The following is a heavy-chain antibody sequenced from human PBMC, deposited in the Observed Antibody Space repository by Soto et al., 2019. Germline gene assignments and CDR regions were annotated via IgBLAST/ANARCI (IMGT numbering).Heavy chain of an antibody. Sequence: EAQLVESGGGLVKPGGSLRLSCAASGFTFSTYSMNWVRQAPGKGLEWVSSISSSRGYRSYADSVKGRFTISRDNAKNSLYLQMDSLSAEDTAVYYCVRGRSINTNMDYWGQGTLVTVSS. V-gene: IGHV3-21*01. CDR1: GFTFSTYS. CDR2: ISSSRGYR. D-gene: IGHD2-2*01. CDR3: VRGRSINTNMDY. J-gene: IGHJ4*02.